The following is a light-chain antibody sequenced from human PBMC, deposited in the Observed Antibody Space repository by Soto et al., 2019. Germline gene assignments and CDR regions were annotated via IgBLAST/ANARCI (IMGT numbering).Light chain of an antibody. CDR1: QAVASV. V-gene: IGKV1-9*01. CDR2: AAS. Sequence: DIQLTQSPSFLSASIGDRVTITCRTCQAVASVLAWYQQKPGEAIKLLIYAASTLGGGVPSRFSGSRSGPEYTLTISDLQPEDFATYYLQQLNSYPYTFAQETKVDI. CDR3: QQLNSYPYT. J-gene: IGKJ2*01.